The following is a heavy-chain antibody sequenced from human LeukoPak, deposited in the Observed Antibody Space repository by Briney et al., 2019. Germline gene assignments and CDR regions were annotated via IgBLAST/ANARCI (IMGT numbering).Heavy chain of an antibody. D-gene: IGHD1-26*01. V-gene: IGHV3-7*02. J-gene: IGHJ4*02. Sequence: GGSLRLSCAASGFTFSTYWMSWVRQAPGKGLEWVANINQDGGVKYYVDSLKGRFTISRDNANNSLYLQMSSLRAEDTAVYYCARYSGSSNYIDYWGQGTLVTVSS. CDR2: INQDGGVK. CDR3: ARYSGSSNYIDY. CDR1: GFTFSTYW.